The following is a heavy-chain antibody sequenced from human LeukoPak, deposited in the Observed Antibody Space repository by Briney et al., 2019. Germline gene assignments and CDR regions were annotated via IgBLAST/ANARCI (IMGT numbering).Heavy chain of an antibody. V-gene: IGHV4-30-4*08. D-gene: IGHD3-9*01. CDR3: ARLFSTWTTRLPFDI. CDR1: GFTVSSNY. Sequence: LRLSCAASGFTVSSNYMTWVRQPPGKGLEWIGYIYYSGSTYYNPSLKSRVTISVDTSKNQFSLKLSSVTAADTAVYYCARLFSTWTTRLPFDIWGQGTMVTVSS. J-gene: IGHJ3*02. CDR2: IYYSGST.